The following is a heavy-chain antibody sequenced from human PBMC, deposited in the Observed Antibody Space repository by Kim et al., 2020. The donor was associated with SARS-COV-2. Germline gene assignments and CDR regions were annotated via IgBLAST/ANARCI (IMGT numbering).Heavy chain of an antibody. CDR3: ARDAASYGMDV. J-gene: IGHJ6*02. Sequence: YDGDSEKGRFTIYRHDAKNTLYLQMSSQGAEDTAVYYCARDAASYGMDVWGQGTTVSVSS. V-gene: IGHV3-53*04.